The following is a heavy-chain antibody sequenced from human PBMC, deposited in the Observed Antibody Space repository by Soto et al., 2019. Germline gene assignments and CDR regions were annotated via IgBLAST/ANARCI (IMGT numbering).Heavy chain of an antibody. CDR2: ISYDGINK. Sequence: QVQLVESGGGVVQPGRSLGLSCAASGFTFNTYGMHWVRQAPGKGLEWVAAISYDGINKYYVESVKGRFTISRDNSKNTLYVQMNSLRAEDTALYYCARSPQPTRGIHWYFDLWGRGILATVSS. CDR3: ARSPQPTRGIHWYFDL. D-gene: IGHD1-26*01. CDR1: GFTFNTYG. V-gene: IGHV3-30*03. J-gene: IGHJ2*01.